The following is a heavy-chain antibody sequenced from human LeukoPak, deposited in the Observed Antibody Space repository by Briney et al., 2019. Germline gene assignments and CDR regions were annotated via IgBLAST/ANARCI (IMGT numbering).Heavy chain of an antibody. CDR1: GVSISSYY. CDR2: IYYTGST. V-gene: IGHV4-59*08. CDR3: ARALDVPLNLGGAFDI. D-gene: IGHD3-16*01. J-gene: IGHJ3*02. Sequence: SETLSLTCTVSGVSISSYYRSWIRQPPGKGLEWIGYIYYTGSTNYNPSLKSRVTISLDTSKNQFSLKLSSVTAADTAVYYCARALDVPLNLGGAFDIWGQGTMVTVSS.